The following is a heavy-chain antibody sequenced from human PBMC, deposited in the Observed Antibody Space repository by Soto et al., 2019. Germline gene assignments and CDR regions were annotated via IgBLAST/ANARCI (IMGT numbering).Heavy chain of an antibody. D-gene: IGHD3-22*01. CDR3: ARDSGYYDSSGYYDS. V-gene: IGHV4-61*01. CDR2: IYYSGST. CDR1: SGSVSSGSDY. Sequence: PSETLSLTCTVSSGSVSSGSDYWTWIRQPPGKGLEWIGYIYYSGSTNYNPSLKSRVTISVDTSKNQFSLKLSSVTAADTAVYYCARDSGYYDSSGYYDSWGQGTLVTVSS. J-gene: IGHJ4*02.